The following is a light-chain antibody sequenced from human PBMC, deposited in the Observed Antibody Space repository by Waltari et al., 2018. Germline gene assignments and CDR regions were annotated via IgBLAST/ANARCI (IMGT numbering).Light chain of an antibody. CDR1: QSVSSN. Sequence: EIVMTQSPATLSVSPGERATLPCRASQSVSSNLAWYQQNPGQARRLLIYVASTRATGIPARFSGSGSGTEFTLTISSLQSEDFAVYYCQQYNNCPYTFGQGTKLEIK. CDR3: QQYNNCPYT. J-gene: IGKJ2*01. V-gene: IGKV3-15*01. CDR2: VAS.